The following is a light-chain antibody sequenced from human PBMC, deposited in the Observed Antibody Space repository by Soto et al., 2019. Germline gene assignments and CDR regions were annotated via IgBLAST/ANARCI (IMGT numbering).Light chain of an antibody. CDR3: QSYDSSNRGV. CDR2: EDN. CDR1: SGSIASNY. J-gene: IGLJ3*02. Sequence: NFMLTQPHSVSESPGKTVTISCTRSSGSIASNYVQWYQQRPGSAPTTVIYEDNQRPSGVPDRFSGSIDSSSNSASLTISGLKTEDEADYCCQSYDSSNRGVFGGGTKLTVL. V-gene: IGLV6-57*04.